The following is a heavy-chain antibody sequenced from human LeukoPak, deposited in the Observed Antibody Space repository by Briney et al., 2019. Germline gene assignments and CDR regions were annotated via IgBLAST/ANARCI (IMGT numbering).Heavy chain of an antibody. CDR3: ARGGVVIPYNWFDP. D-gene: IGHD3-3*01. J-gene: IGHJ5*02. V-gene: IGHV4-30-2*01. CDR1: GGSISSGGYY. CDR2: IYHSGST. Sequence: PSETLSLTCTVSGGSISSGGYYWSWIRQPPGKGLEWIGYIYHSGSTYYNPSLKSRVTISVDRSKNQFSLKLSSVTAADTAVYYCARGGVVIPYNWFDPWGQGTLVTVSS.